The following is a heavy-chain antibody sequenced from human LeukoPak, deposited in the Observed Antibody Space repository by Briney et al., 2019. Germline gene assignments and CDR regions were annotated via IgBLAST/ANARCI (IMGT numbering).Heavy chain of an antibody. CDR3: ARGGAAMVRGVEGDY. D-gene: IGHD3-10*01. J-gene: IGHJ4*02. CDR1: GFTFSSYA. CDR2: ISYDGSNK. V-gene: IGHV3-30*04. Sequence: GGSLILSCAASGFTFSSYAMHWVRQAPGKGLEWVAVISYDGSNKYYADFVKGRLTISRDNSKNTLYLQMNSLRAEDTAVYYCARGGAAMVRGVEGDYWGQGTLVTVSS.